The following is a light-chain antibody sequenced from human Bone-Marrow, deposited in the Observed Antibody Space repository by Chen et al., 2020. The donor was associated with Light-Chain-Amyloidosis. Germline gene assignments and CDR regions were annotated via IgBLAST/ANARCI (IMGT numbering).Light chain of an antibody. V-gene: IGLV2-14*01. Sequence: SAMTQPSPVSGSPGQSITISCTRTSSDVGGDNHVSWYQQHPDKAPKLMIYEVTNRPSWVPDRFSGSKSDNTASLTISGLQPEDEADYFCSSYTITNTLVFGSGTRVTVL. CDR1: SSDVGGDNH. J-gene: IGLJ1*01. CDR3: SSYTITNTLV. CDR2: EVT.